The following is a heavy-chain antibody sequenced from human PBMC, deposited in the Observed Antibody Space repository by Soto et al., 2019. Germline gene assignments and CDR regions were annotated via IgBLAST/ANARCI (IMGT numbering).Heavy chain of an antibody. CDR2: MNPDSGST. D-gene: IGHD3-3*01. CDR3: ARVAYDGNSGFFDS. Sequence: QVQLVQSGAEVKKPGTSVKVSCKASGYTFTRDDINWVRQAPGQGLEWMGWMNPDSGSTGYAQNFQGRVTMTRNTSNSTAYMELSSLRSEDTAVYYCARVAYDGNSGFFDSWGQGTLVIVSS. V-gene: IGHV1-8*01. CDR1: GYTFTRDD. J-gene: IGHJ4*02.